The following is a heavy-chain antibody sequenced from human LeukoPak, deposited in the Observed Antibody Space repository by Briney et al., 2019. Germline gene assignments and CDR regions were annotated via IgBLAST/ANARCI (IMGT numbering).Heavy chain of an antibody. CDR1: GGSISSYY. V-gene: IGHV4-59*01. CDR2: IYYSGST. Sequence: PSETLSLTCTVSGGSISSYYWSWIRQPPGKGLEWIGYIYYSGSTNYNPSLKSRVTISVDTSKNQFSLKLSSVTAADTAVYYCASSYCSRTSCSPIGGVDYWGQGTLVTVSS. J-gene: IGHJ4*02. CDR3: ASSYCSRTSCSPIGGVDY. D-gene: IGHD2-2*01.